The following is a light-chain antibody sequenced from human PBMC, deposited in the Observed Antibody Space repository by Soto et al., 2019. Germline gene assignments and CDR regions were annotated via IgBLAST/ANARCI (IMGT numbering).Light chain of an antibody. CDR3: LQYNNMPPWT. V-gene: IGKV3-15*01. Sequence: EIVMTQSPATLSVSPGERATLSCRASQSVSSNLAWYQQKPGQAPRLLIYGASTRATGIPARFSGSGSGTEFNLTISSLQPLLFAVYPCLQYNNMPPWTFGQGTNVEIK. CDR1: QSVSSN. CDR2: GAS. J-gene: IGKJ1*01.